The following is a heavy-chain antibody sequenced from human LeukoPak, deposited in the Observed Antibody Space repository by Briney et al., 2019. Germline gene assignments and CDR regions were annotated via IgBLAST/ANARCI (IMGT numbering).Heavy chain of an antibody. D-gene: IGHD1-26*01. Sequence: ASVKVSCKASGYTFTSYYMHWVRQAPGQGLEWMGIINPSGGSTTYAQMFQGRVTMTRDTSTSTVYMELRSLRVEDTAVYYCSKGAPVGGTRHFDYWGQGTLVTVSS. J-gene: IGHJ4*02. CDR3: SKGAPVGGTRHFDY. CDR1: GYTFTSYY. V-gene: IGHV1-46*01. CDR2: INPSGGST.